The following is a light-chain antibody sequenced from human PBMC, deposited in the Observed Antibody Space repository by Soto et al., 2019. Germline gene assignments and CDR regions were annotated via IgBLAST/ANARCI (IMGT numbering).Light chain of an antibody. J-gene: IGKJ1*01. V-gene: IGKV3-20*01. CDR2: DTS. CDR1: QSLANSF. Sequence: EFVLTQSPGTLSLSPGERATPSCRASQSLANSFIAWYQQKPGQAPRLLIYDTSSRATGIPDRFSGSGSVTDFTLTISRLEPEDFAVYFCQQYGSSPRTFGQGTKVDIK. CDR3: QQYGSSPRT.